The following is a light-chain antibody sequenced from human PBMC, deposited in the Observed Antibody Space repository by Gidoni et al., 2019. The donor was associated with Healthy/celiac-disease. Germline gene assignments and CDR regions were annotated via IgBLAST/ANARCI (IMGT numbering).Light chain of an antibody. V-gene: IGLV3-25*03. CDR3: QSADSSGTWV. CDR2: KDS. Sequence: SYELTQPPSVSVSPGQTARITCPGDALPKQYAYWYQQKPGQAPVLVIYKDSERPSGLPERFSGSSSGTTVTLTISGVQAEDEADYYCQSADSSGTWVFGGGTKLTVL. J-gene: IGLJ3*02. CDR1: ALPKQY.